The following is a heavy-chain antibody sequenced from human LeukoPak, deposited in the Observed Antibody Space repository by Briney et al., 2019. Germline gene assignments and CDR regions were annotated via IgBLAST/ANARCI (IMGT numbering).Heavy chain of an antibody. J-gene: IGHJ4*02. CDR1: GGTFSSYA. CDR3: ARRPYYYDSSGYEY. V-gene: IGHV1-69*04. CDR2: IIPTLGIA. D-gene: IGHD3-22*01. Sequence: SVKVSCKASGGTFSSYAISWVRQAPGQGLEWMGRIIPTLGIANYAQKFQGRVTITADKSTSTAYMELSSLRSEDTAVYYCARRPYYYDSSGYEYWGQGTLVTVSS.